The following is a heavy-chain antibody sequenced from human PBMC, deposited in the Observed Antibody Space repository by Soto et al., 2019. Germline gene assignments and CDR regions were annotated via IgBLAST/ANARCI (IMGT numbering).Heavy chain of an antibody. Sequence: ASVKVSCKASGYTFTSYFIHWVRQAPGQGLEWMGIINPSGGSSNYARRFQGRVTLTRDTSTSTIYMELSSLRSDDTAVYYCASGTGTTLFDYWGQGTLVTVSS. D-gene: IGHD1-7*01. CDR2: INPSGGSS. CDR1: GYTFTSYF. J-gene: IGHJ4*02. V-gene: IGHV1-46*01. CDR3: ASGTGTTLFDY.